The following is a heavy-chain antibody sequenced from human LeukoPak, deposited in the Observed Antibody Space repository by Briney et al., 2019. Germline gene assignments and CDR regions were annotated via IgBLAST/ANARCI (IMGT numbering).Heavy chain of an antibody. Sequence: SGGSLRLSCAASGFTVSSNYMSWVRQAPGKGLEWVSVIYSGGSTYYADSVKGRFTISRDNSKNTLYLQMNSLRAEDTAVYYCASRLAGDAFDIWGQGTMVTVSS. CDR1: GFTVSSNY. CDR3: ASRLAGDAFDI. V-gene: IGHV3-53*01. J-gene: IGHJ3*02. CDR2: IYSGGST. D-gene: IGHD3-3*02.